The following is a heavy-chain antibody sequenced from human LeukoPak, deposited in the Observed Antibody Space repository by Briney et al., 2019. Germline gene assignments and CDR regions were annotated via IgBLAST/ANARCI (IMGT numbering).Heavy chain of an antibody. J-gene: IGHJ4*02. D-gene: IGHD1-26*01. CDR3: ARGVGSGSYMRSDYFDY. V-gene: IGHV4-34*01. Sequence: SETLSLTCAVYGGSFSDYYWSWIRQPPGKGLESIGEINHSGSTNYNPSLKSRVTISVDTSKNQFSLKLSSVTAADTAVYYCARGVGSGSYMRSDYFDYWGQGTLVTVSS. CDR1: GGSFSDYY. CDR2: INHSGST.